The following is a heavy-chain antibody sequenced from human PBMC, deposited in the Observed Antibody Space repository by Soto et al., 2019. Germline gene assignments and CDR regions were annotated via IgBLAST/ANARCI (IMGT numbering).Heavy chain of an antibody. CDR3: ARGPPSGSFSLTPRY. CDR2: ISGQIAKT. Sequence: QVQLVQSGPELKKPGASVKVTCKASGYNFHNFGIVWVRQAPGQGLEWMGWISGQIAKTNYAQKFQGKVTMTTDTSTSTAYMELNTLTSDDTAMYYCARGPPSGSFSLTPRYWGQGTLVTVSS. CDR1: GYNFHNFG. D-gene: IGHD1-26*01. V-gene: IGHV1-18*04. J-gene: IGHJ4*02.